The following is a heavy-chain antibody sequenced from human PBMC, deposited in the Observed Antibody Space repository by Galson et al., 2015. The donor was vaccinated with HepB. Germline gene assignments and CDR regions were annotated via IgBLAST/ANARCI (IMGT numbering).Heavy chain of an antibody. Sequence: SLRLSCATSGFTFSNYAMSWVRQAPGKGLEWVSDISSIGGTTNYADSVKGRFTISRDNSKNTLYLQMNSLRAEDTAVYYCAKWDSNRWLGYWGQGTLVTVSS. CDR2: ISSIGGTT. D-gene: IGHD1-26*01. CDR1: GFTFSNYA. CDR3: AKWDSNRWLGY. J-gene: IGHJ4*02. V-gene: IGHV3-23*01.